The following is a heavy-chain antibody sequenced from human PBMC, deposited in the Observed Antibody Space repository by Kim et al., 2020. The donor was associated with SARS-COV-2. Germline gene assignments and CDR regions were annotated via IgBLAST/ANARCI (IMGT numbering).Heavy chain of an antibody. D-gene: IGHD3-10*01. V-gene: IGHV4-30-4*01. Sequence: SETLSLTCTVSGGSISSGDYYWSWIRQPPGKGLEWIGYIYYSGSTYYNPTLKSPVTIAVDTSQNQFSLRLSSATAADSAVYYCAREGDGSGGYDYWGQGTLVTVSS. CDR1: GGSISSGDYY. CDR2: IYYSGST. J-gene: IGHJ4*02. CDR3: AREGDGSGGYDY.